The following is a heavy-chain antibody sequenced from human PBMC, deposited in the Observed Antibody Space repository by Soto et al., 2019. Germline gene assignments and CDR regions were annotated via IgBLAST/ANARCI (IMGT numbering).Heavy chain of an antibody. CDR1: GGSISSGNYY. D-gene: IGHD3-22*01. J-gene: IGHJ4*02. V-gene: IGHV4-30-4*02. CDR2: IYYSGST. Sequence: SETLSLTCTVSGGSISSGNYYWSWIRQPPGKGLEWIGYIYYSGSTYYNPSLESRVTMSVDMSKNQFSLRLTSVSAADTAVYYCARVRYFESSAYYYPDYWGQGTLVTVSS. CDR3: ARVRYFESSAYYYPDY.